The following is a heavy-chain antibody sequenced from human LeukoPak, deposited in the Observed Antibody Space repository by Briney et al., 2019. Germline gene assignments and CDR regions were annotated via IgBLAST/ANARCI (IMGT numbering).Heavy chain of an antibody. D-gene: IGHD3-22*01. Sequence: SETLTLTCAAYGGSFSGYYWSWIRQPPGKGLEWIAEINHSGSTNYNPSLKSRGTISVDTSKNQFSLKLSSVTAADTAVYYCASSGYYSYFDYWGQGTLVTVSS. CDR1: GGSFSGYY. CDR3: ASSGYYSYFDY. CDR2: INHSGST. V-gene: IGHV4-34*01. J-gene: IGHJ4*02.